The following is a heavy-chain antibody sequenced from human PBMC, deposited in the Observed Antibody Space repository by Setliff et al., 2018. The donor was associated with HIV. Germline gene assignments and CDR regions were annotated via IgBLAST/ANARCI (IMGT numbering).Heavy chain of an antibody. V-gene: IGHV4-31*03. Sequence: PSETLSLTCTVSGGSVSSGGYYWSWIRQHPGRGLEWIGHIYYSGSTYDNPSLKSRFSISIDTSKNRFSLEVASVTAADTAVYYCARGAYPRESYFDSWGQGMLVTVSS. D-gene: IGHD2-21*01. J-gene: IGHJ4*02. CDR1: GGSVSSGGYY. CDR2: IYYSGST. CDR3: ARGAYPRESYFDS.